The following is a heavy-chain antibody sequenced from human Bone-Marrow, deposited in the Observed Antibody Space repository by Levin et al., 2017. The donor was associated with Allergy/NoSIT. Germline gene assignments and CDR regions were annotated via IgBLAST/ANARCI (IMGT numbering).Heavy chain of an antibody. J-gene: IGHJ4*02. D-gene: IGHD5-18*01. CDR2: IIPILGIA. V-gene: IGHV1-69*04. CDR3: ARDLWEGQLWPKGGFDY. Sequence: SVKVSCKASGGTFSSYTISWVRQAPGQGLEWMGRIIPILGIANYAQKFQGRVTITADKSTSTAYMELSSLRSEDTAVYYCARDLWEGQLWPKGGFDYWGQGTLVTVSS. CDR1: GGTFSSYT.